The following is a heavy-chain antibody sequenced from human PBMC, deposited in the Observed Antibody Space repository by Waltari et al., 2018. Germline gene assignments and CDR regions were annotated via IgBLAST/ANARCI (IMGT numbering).Heavy chain of an antibody. CDR3: ARRGSSSWYKNY. V-gene: IGHV4-39*01. D-gene: IGHD6-13*01. J-gene: IGHJ4*02. CDR1: GGSISSSSYY. CDR2: IYYSGST. Sequence: QLQLQESGPGLVKPSETLSLTCTVSGGSISSSSYYWGWTRQPPGKGLEWIGSIYYSGSTYYNPSLKSRVTISVDTSKNQFSLKLSSVTAADTAVYYCARRGSSSWYKNYWGQGTLVTVSS.